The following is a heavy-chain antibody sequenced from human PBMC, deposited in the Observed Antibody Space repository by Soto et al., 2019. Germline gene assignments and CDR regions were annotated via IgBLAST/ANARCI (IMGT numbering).Heavy chain of an antibody. V-gene: IGHV4-31*03. CDR3: ARIIEDSSGYLFDY. CDR2: IYYSGFT. J-gene: IGHJ4*02. Sequence: SETLSLTCTVSGGSISSGGYYWSWIRQHPGKGLEWIGYIYYSGFTYYNPSLKSRVTISVDTSKNQFSLNLSSVTAADTAVYYCARIIEDSSGYLFDYWGQGTLVTVSS. D-gene: IGHD3-22*01. CDR1: GGSISSGGYY.